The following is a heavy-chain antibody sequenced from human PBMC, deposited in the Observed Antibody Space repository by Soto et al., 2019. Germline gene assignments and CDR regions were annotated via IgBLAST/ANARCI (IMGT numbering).Heavy chain of an antibody. V-gene: IGHV4-39*07. CDR3: ATDRDSSGNDAFDI. CDR1: GGSIGSSSYY. D-gene: IGHD3-22*01. J-gene: IGHJ3*02. CDR2: LYYTGTT. Sequence: PSETLSLTCSVSGGSIGSSSYYFGWIRQPPGKGLEWIGSLYYTGTTYYNSSLKSRVTISVDTSQNQFSLNVYSVTAADTAVYNCATDRDSSGNDAFDIWGQGTMVTVSS.